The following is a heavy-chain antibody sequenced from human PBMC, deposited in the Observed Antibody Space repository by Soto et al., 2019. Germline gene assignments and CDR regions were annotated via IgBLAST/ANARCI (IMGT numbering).Heavy chain of an antibody. CDR1: GFTVSSNY. V-gene: IGHV3-53*01. Sequence: EVQLVESGGGLIQPGGSLRLSCAASGFTVSSNYMSWVRQAPGKGLEWVSVIYSGGSTYYADSVKGRFTISRDNSKNLLYLQMNSLRAEDTAVYYCARVPIPPVYSDYYYGMDVWGQGTTVTVSS. CDR2: IYSGGST. D-gene: IGHD4-4*01. CDR3: ARVPIPPVYSDYYYGMDV. J-gene: IGHJ6*02.